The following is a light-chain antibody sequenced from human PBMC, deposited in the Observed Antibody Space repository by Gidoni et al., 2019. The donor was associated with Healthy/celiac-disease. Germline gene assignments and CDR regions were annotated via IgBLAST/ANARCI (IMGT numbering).Light chain of an antibody. CDR1: SGSIASNY. CDR3: QSYDSSSWV. CDR2: EDN. V-gene: IGLV6-57*02. Sequence: NFMLTQPHSGSGSPGKTVTISCTGSSGSIASNYVQWYQQRPGSAPTTVIYEDNQRPSGVPDRFSGSIDSSSNSASLTISGLKTEDEADYYCQSYDSSSWVFGGGTKLTVL. J-gene: IGLJ3*02.